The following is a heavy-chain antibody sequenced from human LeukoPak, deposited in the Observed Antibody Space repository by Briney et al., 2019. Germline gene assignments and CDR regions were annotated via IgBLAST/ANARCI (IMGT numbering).Heavy chain of an antibody. V-gene: IGHV3-11*03. CDR1: GFTVSDYY. CDR2: INSSSTYT. Sequence: GGSLRLSCAASGFTVSDYYMSWIRQAPGKGLEWVSYINSSSTYTNYADSVKGRFTISRDNAKNSLYLQMNSLRADDTAIYYCARTFRSGDGYKVGYFDYWGQGTLVTVSS. CDR3: ARTFRSGDGYKVGYFDY. J-gene: IGHJ4*02. D-gene: IGHD5-24*01.